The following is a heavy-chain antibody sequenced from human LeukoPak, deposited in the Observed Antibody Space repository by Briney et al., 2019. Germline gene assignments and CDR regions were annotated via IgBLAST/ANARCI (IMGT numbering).Heavy chain of an antibody. V-gene: IGHV1-69*02. J-gene: IGHJ4*02. CDR3: ARAGKPYCSSTSCYSFDY. CDR1: GRTFSIYS. Sequence: PSVKVSCKASGRTFSIYSISWVRQAPGQGREWMGTLIPLLRIANYTQKWQGRVTITADKPTSTAYMELNRLRSEDTAVYYCARAGKPYCSSTSCYSFDYWGQGTMVTVSS. CDR2: LIPLLRIA. D-gene: IGHD2-2*01.